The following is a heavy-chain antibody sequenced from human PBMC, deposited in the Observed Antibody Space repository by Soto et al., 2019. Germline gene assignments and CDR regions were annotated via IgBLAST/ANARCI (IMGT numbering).Heavy chain of an antibody. V-gene: IGHV4-59*06. CDR1: GCSISSYY. D-gene: IGHD3-3*01. CDR2: IYYSGST. Sequence: SETLSLTCTVSGCSISSYYWSWIRQHPGKGLEWIGYIYYSGSTYYNPSLKSRVTISVDTSKNQFSLKLSSVTAADTAVYYCARDILNWSGYYTYYYGMDVWGQGTTVTVSS. J-gene: IGHJ6*02. CDR3: ARDILNWSGYYTYYYGMDV.